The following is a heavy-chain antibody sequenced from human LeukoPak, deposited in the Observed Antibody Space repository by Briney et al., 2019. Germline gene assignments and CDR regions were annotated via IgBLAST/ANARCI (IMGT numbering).Heavy chain of an antibody. CDR3: ARSTSWYHLDY. CDR1: GFTFSDYW. CDR2: IKSDGSST. J-gene: IGHJ4*02. V-gene: IGHV3-74*01. Sequence: GGSLRLSCAASGFTFSDYWMHWVRQAPGKGLVWVSRIKSDGSSTTYADSVKGRFTISRDNAKNTLYLQMNSLRAEDTAIFYCARSTSWYHLDYWGQETLVTVSS. D-gene: IGHD6-13*01.